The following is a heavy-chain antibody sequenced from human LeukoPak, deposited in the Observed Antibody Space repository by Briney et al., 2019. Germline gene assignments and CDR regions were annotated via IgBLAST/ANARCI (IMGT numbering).Heavy chain of an antibody. CDR2: IYYSGST. CDR1: GASISNYY. Sequence: SETLSLTCSVSGASISNYYWSWIRQPPGKGLEWIGYIYYSGSTDYNPSLKSGGSISVDTSKNQFSLRLSSVTAADTAVYYCAREGSDFWSGYYDAFDIWGQGTMVTVSS. D-gene: IGHD3-3*01. J-gene: IGHJ3*02. V-gene: IGHV4-59*01. CDR3: AREGSDFWSGYYDAFDI.